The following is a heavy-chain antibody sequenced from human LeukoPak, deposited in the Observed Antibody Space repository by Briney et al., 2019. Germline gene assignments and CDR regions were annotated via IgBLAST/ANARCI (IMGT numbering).Heavy chain of an antibody. V-gene: IGHV3-7*01. J-gene: IGHJ6*03. CDR1: GFTFRNYW. Sequence: QPGGSLRLSCAASGFTFRNYWMRWVRQAPGKGLEWVANIKEDGSEKYYVDSVKGRFTISRDNAKNSLYLQMNSLRAEDTAVYYCARNSNRYMDVWGKGTTVTVSS. D-gene: IGHD2/OR15-2a*01. CDR3: ARNSNRYMDV. CDR2: IKEDGSEK.